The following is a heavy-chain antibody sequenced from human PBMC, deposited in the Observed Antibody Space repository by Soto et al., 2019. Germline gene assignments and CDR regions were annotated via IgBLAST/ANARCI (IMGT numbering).Heavy chain of an antibody. V-gene: IGHV1-18*01. CDR2: ISAYNGNT. CDR1: GYNFTSYG. D-gene: IGHD3-22*01. J-gene: IGHJ4*02. Sequence: QVQLVQSGAEVKKPGAEVKVSCNASGYNFTSYGISWVRQAPGQGLEWMGWISAYNGNTNYAQKLQGRVTMTTDTSTSTAYMELGSLRSDDTAVYYCARVYKGMLVVEEYYFDYLGQGTLVTVSS. CDR3: ARVYKGMLVVEEYYFDY.